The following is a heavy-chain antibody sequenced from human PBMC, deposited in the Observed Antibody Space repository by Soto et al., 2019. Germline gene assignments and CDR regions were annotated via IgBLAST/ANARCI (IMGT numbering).Heavy chain of an antibody. CDR2: ISSSSSYI. J-gene: IGHJ4*02. Sequence: EVQLVESGGGLVKPGGSLRLSCAASGFTFSSYSMNWVRQAPGKGLEWVSSISSSSSYIYYADSVKGRFTISRDNAKNSQYLQMNSLRDGDTAVYYCARSGSTVTSDVDYWGQGTLVTVSS. CDR1: GFTFSSYS. CDR3: ARSGSTVTSDVDY. V-gene: IGHV3-21*01. D-gene: IGHD4-17*01.